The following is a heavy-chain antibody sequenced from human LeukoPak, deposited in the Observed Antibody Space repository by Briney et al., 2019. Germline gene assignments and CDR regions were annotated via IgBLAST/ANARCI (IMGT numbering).Heavy chain of an antibody. CDR1: GFTFSSYT. CDR3: ARVGHYYSSGSPNRGFDY. J-gene: IGHJ4*02. Sequence: GGSLRLSCAASGFTFSSYTMNWVRQAPGKGLEWVSSITDSSSSMYYADSVKGRFTISRDNAKNSLYLQMNSLRAEDTAVYYCARVGHYYSSGSPNRGFDYWGQGTLVPVSS. V-gene: IGHV3-21*01. CDR2: ITDSSSSM. D-gene: IGHD3-10*01.